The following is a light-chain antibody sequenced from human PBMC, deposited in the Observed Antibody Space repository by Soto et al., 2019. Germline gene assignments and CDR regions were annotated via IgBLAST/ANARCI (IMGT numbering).Light chain of an antibody. CDR1: SSDVGGYNY. J-gene: IGLJ6*01. V-gene: IGLV2-14*01. CDR2: EVS. CDR3: SSYTSSSTPMV. Sequence: QSALTQPASVSGSPGQSITISCTGTSSDVGGYNYVSWYQQHPGKAPKLMIYEVSNRPSGVSNRFSGSKSGNTASLTISGLQAEDEAYYYCSSYTSSSTPMVFGTGTQLTVL.